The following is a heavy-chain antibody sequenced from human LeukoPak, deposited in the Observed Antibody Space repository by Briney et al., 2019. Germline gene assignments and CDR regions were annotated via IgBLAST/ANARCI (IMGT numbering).Heavy chain of an antibody. CDR2: TYYSGST. V-gene: IGHV4-39*01. Sequence: PSETLSLTCTVSGGSISSSSYYWGWIRQPPGKGLEWIGSTYYSGSTYYNPSLKSRVTISVDTSKNQFSLKLSSVTAADTAVYYCARQQPRYDYGDYDYFDYWGQGTLVTVSS. J-gene: IGHJ4*02. CDR1: GGSISSSSYY. CDR3: ARQQPRYDYGDYDYFDY. D-gene: IGHD4-17*01.